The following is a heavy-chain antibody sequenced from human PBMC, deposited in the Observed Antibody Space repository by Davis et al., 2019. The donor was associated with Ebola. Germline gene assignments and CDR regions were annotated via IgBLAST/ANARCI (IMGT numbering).Heavy chain of an antibody. CDR2: IYPGDSET. V-gene: IGHV5-51*01. CDR1: GYSFSNYW. J-gene: IGHJ4*02. CDR3: ARRLRDASEDF. Sequence: GESLKISCMGFGYSFSNYWIGWVRQVPGKGLERMGIIYPGDSETFYNPSFQGQVTISADKFSSTAYLQWNSLKASDTAIYYCARRLRDASEDFWGQGTPVTVSS. D-gene: IGHD5-24*01.